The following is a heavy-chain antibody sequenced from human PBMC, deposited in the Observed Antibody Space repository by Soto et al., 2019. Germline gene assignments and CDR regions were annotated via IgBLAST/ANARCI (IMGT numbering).Heavy chain of an antibody. CDR3: AGRGGAGYYGL. CDR1: GGSISSYY. D-gene: IGHD3-9*01. V-gene: IGHV4-59*08. CDR2: IYYSGRT. J-gene: IGHJ4*02. Sequence: SETLSLTCTVSGGSISSYYWSWIRQPPGKGLEWIGYIYYSGRTNYNPSHKSRVTISVDTSKNQIALKLSALTASDTAVYYCAGRGGAGYYGLWGQGTLVTVS.